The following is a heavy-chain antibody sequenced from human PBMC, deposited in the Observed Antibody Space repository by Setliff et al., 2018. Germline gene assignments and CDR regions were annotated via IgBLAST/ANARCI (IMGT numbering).Heavy chain of an antibody. CDR3: TRGRGPRVVVAVPLDF. Sequence: ASVKVSCKTSGYNFITFGVNWVRLVPGQGFEWMGWISPYNGDADYAQKFQGRVTLTTDTSTGTAYMELRALSSDDTAIYYCTRGRGPRVVVAVPLDFWGQGTLVTVSS. J-gene: IGHJ4*02. V-gene: IGHV1-18*01. D-gene: IGHD2-15*01. CDR1: GYNFITFG. CDR2: ISPYNGDA.